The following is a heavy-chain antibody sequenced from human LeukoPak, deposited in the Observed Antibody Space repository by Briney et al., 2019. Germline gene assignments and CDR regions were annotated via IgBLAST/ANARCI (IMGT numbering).Heavy chain of an antibody. CDR3: ARSVEGYCSGGSCYSYSYYMDV. CDR2: IYYSGST. CDR1: GGSISSSSYY. Sequence: SETLSLTCTVSGGSISSSSYYWGWIRPPPGKGLEWIGSIYYSGSTNYNPSLKSRVTISVDTSKNQFSLKLSSVTAADTAVYYCARSVEGYCSGGSCYSYSYYMDVWGKGTTVTVSS. V-gene: IGHV4-39*07. J-gene: IGHJ6*03. D-gene: IGHD2-15*01.